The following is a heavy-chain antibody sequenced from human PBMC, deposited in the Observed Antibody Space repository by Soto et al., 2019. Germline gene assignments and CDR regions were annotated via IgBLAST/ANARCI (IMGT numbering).Heavy chain of an antibody. CDR2: MYYSGST. CDR3: ARDLKGNKFSGSYRAFDI. V-gene: IGHV4-39*07. Sequence: SETLSLTCTVSGGSISSSSYYWGWIRQPPGKGLEWIGSMYYSGSTYYNPSLKSRVTISVDTSKNQFSLKLSSVTAADTAVYYCARDLKGNKFSGSYRAFDIWGQGTMVT. CDR1: GGSISSSSYY. D-gene: IGHD1-26*01. J-gene: IGHJ3*02.